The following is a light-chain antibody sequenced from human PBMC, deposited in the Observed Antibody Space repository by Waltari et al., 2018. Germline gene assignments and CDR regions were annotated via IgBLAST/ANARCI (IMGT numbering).Light chain of an antibody. CDR1: QGINSY. V-gene: IGKV1-8*01. J-gene: IGKJ1*01. CDR2: AAS. Sequence: AIRMTQSPSSFSEYTGDRVTITCRASQGINSYLAWYQQKPGKPPNLLFSAASTLPSGVPSRFSGSGSGTDFTLTISRLQSVDLATYYCQQYYSYPPTFGQGTNVEFK. CDR3: QQYYSYPPT.